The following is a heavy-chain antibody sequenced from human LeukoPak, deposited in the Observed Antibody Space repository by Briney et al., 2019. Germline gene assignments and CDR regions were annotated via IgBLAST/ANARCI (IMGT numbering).Heavy chain of an antibody. J-gene: IGHJ4*02. Sequence: SETLSLTCTVSGGSISSYYWSWIRQPPGKGLEWIGYIYYSGSTSYNPSLKSRVTISVDTSKNQFSLKLSSVTAADTAVYYCARQKLGIDYWGQGTLVTVSS. D-gene: IGHD7-27*01. V-gene: IGHV4-59*01. CDR3: ARQKLGIDY. CDR1: GGSISSYY. CDR2: IYYSGST.